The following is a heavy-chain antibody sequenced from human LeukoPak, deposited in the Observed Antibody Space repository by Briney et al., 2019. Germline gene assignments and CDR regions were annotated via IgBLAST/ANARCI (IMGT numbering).Heavy chain of an antibody. Sequence: GSLRLSCAASAFSFSKFALIWVRQAPGKGLEWVSAISGSGGSTYYADSVKGRFTISRDNSKNTLYLQMNSLRAEDTAVYYCAKKTKVGAFDYWGQGTLVTVSS. CDR3: AKKTKVGAFDY. CDR2: ISGSGGST. J-gene: IGHJ4*02. D-gene: IGHD1-26*01. CDR1: AFSFSKFA. V-gene: IGHV3-23*01.